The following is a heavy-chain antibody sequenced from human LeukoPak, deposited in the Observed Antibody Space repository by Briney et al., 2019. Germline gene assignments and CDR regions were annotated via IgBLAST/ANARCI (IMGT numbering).Heavy chain of an antibody. V-gene: IGHV4-34*01. CDR1: GGSFSGYY. D-gene: IGHD1-26*01. J-gene: IGHJ3*02. CDR2: INHSGST. CDR3: ASPILGATHDAFDI. Sequence: SETLSLTCAVYGGSFSGYYWSWIRQPPGKGLEWIGEINHSGSTNYNPSLKSRVTIPVDKSKNQFSLKLSSVNAADTAVYYCASPILGATHDAFDIWGQGTMVTVSS.